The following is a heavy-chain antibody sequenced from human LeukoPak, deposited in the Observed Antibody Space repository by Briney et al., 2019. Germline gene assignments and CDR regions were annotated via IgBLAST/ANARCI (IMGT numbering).Heavy chain of an antibody. CDR2: IIPIFGTA. Sequence: SVKVSCKASGGTFSSYAISWVRQAPGQGLEWMGGIIPIFGTANYAQKFQGRVTITADESTSTAYMELSSLRSEDTAVYYCARDSYDCSSTSCYPLLDYWGQGTLVTVSS. CDR3: ARDSYDCSSTSCYPLLDY. D-gene: IGHD2-2*01. CDR1: GGTFSSYA. V-gene: IGHV1-69*13. J-gene: IGHJ4*02.